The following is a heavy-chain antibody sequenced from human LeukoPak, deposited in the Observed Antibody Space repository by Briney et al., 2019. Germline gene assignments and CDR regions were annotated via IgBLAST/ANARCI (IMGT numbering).Heavy chain of an antibody. CDR2: INPNSGGT. CDR3: ARDKPAEAALDF. CDR1: GYTFTGYY. Sequence: ASVKVSCKASGYTFTGYYIHWVRQAPGQGLEWMGWINPNSGGTNYAQKFQGRVTMTRHRSINTAYMDLRSLTYDDTAVYYCARDKPAEAALDFWGQGTLVTVSS. J-gene: IGHJ4*02. V-gene: IGHV1-2*02.